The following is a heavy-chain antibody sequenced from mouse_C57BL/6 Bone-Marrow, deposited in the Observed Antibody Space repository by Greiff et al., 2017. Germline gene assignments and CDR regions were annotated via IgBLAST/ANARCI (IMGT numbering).Heavy chain of an antibody. Sequence: EVKLVESGGGLVKPGGSLKLSCAASGFTFSDYGMHWVRQAPEKGLEWVAYISSGSSTIYYADTVKGRFTISRDNAKNTLFLQMTSLRYEDTAMYYCASPHYGSSYYFDYWGQGTTPTVSS. J-gene: IGHJ2*01. CDR3: ASPHYGSSYYFDY. D-gene: IGHD1-1*01. CDR2: ISSGSSTI. CDR1: GFTFSDYG. V-gene: IGHV5-17*01.